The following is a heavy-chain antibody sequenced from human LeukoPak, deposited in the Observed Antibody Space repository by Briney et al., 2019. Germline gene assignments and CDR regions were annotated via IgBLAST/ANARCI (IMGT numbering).Heavy chain of an antibody. J-gene: IGHJ4*02. CDR3: ARGLDCRSTSCYLDN. Sequence: SGGSLRLSCAASGFTFTKYWMTWVRQAPGKGLEWVANIKQDGSEKFYVDSVKGRFTISRDNAKNSLDLQINSLGAEDTVVYYCARGLDCRSTSCYLDNWGQGPLVTVS. CDR2: IKQDGSEK. D-gene: IGHD2-2*01. CDR1: GFTFTKYW. V-gene: IGHV3-7*01.